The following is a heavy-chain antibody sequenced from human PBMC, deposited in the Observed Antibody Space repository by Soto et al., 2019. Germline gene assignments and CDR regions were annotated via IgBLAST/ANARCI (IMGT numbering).Heavy chain of an antibody. J-gene: IGHJ5*02. V-gene: IGHV1-69*13. CDR1: GCTFSSYA. CDR3: AASIAVAENWFDP. CDR2: IIPIFGTA. D-gene: IGHD6-19*01. Sequence: SEKVSCQASGCTFSSYAISWVRQAPGQGLEWMGGIIPIFGTANYAQKFQGRVTITADESTSTAYMELSSLGSEDTAVYYCAASIAVAENWFDPWGQGTLVTVSS.